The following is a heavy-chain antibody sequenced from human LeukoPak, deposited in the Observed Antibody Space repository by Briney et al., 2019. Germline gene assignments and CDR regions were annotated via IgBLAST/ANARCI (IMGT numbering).Heavy chain of an antibody. Sequence: MPSETLSLTCTVSGYSISSGYYWGWIRQPPGQGLEWIGSIYHSGSTNYNPSLKSRVTISVDTPKNQFSLKLRSVTAADTAVYYCARDEAFCAGDCYSDWYFDLWGRGTLVTVSS. V-gene: IGHV4-38-2*02. J-gene: IGHJ2*01. CDR1: GYSISSGYY. CDR2: IYHSGST. CDR3: ARDEAFCAGDCYSDWYFDL. D-gene: IGHD2-21*02.